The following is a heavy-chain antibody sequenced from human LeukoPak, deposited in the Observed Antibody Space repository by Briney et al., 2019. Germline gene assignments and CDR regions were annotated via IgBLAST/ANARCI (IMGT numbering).Heavy chain of an antibody. CDR2: IYYGGST. CDR1: GGSISSYY. V-gene: IGHV4-59*01. Sequence: SETLSLTCTVSGGSISSYYWSWIRQPPGKGLEWIGYIYYGGSTNYNPSLKSRLTISVDTSKNQFSLKLSSVTAADTAVYYCARGTARPDHFDYWGQGTLVTVSS. CDR3: ARGTARPDHFDY. D-gene: IGHD6-6*01. J-gene: IGHJ4*02.